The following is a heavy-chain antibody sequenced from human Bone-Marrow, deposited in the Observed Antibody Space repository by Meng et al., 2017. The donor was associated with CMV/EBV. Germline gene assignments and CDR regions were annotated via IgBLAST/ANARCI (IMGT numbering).Heavy chain of an antibody. CDR3: ATGSDCDY. CDR1: GDSVSRKTAT. J-gene: IGHJ4*02. CDR2: TYYRSEWYN. D-gene: IGHD3-9*01. V-gene: IGHV6-1*01. Sequence: SETLSLTCAISGDSVSRKTATWHWIRQSPSRGLEWLGRTYYRSEWYNDYAPSVKSRITINPDTSKNQFSLHLNSVTPEDTAVYYCATGSDCDYWGRGTRVTGSS.